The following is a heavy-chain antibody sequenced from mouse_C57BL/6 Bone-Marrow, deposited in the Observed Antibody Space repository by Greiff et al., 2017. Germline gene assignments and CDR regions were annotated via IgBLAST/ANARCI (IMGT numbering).Heavy chain of an antibody. CDR2: ISGGGGNT. V-gene: IGHV5-9*01. J-gene: IGHJ4*01. Sequence: EVQLVESGGGLVKPGGSLKLSCAASGFTFSSYTMSWVRQTPEKGLEWVATISGGGGNTYYPDRVKGRFTFSRDNAKNTLYLQMSSLRSADTALYYCARRDSPGGMDYWGQGTSVTVSS. D-gene: IGHD3-2*02. CDR1: GFTFSSYT. CDR3: ARRDSPGGMDY.